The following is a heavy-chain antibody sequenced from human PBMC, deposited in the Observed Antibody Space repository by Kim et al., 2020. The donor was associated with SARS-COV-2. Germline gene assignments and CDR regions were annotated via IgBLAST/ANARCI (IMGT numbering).Heavy chain of an antibody. Sequence: GGSLRLSCAASGFTFNTYAMSWVRRSPGKGLEWVSTISGSGNSTYYADSVKGRFTISRDNSKNTVYLQMNNLRAEDMAVYFCAKLRPARGPFDSWGQGTRVTVSS. CDR1: GFTFNTYA. J-gene: IGHJ4*02. CDR3: AKLRPARGPFDS. V-gene: IGHV3-23*01. CDR2: ISGSGNST. D-gene: IGHD2-2*01.